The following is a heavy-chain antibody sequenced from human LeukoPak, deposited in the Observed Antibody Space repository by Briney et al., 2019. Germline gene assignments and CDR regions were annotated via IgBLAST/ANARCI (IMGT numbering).Heavy chain of an antibody. CDR3: ARGPRFDP. CDR2: IHPSGST. CDR1: GDSISSGDYY. Sequence: SQTLSLTCTVSGDSISSGDYYWSWIRQAPGKGLQWIGYIHPSGSTYYSPSLKSRVTISVDTSKNQFSLKLSSVTAADTAVYYCARGPRFDPWGQGTLVTVSP. V-gene: IGHV4-30-2*01. J-gene: IGHJ5*02.